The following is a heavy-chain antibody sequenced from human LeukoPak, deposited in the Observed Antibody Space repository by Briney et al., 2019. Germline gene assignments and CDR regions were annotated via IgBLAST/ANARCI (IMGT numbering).Heavy chain of an antibody. CDR3: ARTGVVPAAINAFDI. CDR2: IYTSGST. D-gene: IGHD2-2*02. CDR1: GGSISSYY. J-gene: IGHJ3*02. V-gene: IGHV4-4*07. Sequence: PSETLSLTCTVSGGSISSYYWSWIRQPAGKGLEWIGRIYTSGSTNYNPSLKSRATMSVDTSKNQFSLKLSSVTAADTAVYYCARTGVVPAAINAFDIWGQGTMVTVSS.